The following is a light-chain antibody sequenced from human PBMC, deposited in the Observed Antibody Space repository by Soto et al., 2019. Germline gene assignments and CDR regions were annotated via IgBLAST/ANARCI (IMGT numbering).Light chain of an antibody. CDR2: SDV. CDR3: SEWDDSLIAVV. Sequence: QSALTQPPSASGTPGQRVTISCSGSSSNIGSNPVNWYRQLPGTAPKLLLHSDVQRPSGVPDRVSGSKSGTSASPAISGPHCAETAEYFCSEWDDSLIAVVFCGGTKFTVL. V-gene: IGLV1-44*01. CDR1: SSNIGSNP. J-gene: IGLJ2*01.